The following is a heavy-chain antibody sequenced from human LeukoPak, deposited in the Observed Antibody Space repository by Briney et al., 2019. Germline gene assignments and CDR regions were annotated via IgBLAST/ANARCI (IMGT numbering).Heavy chain of an antibody. Sequence: HPGGSLRLSCAASGFTFSSYGMHWVRQAPGKGLEWVAFIRYDGSYKYYADFVKGRFTISRDNSKNTVYLQMNSLRPEDTAVYYCAKVGGLAAAGFDHWGQGTLVTVSS. D-gene: IGHD6-13*01. V-gene: IGHV3-30*02. CDR2: IRYDGSYK. CDR3: AKVGGLAAAGFDH. CDR1: GFTFSSYG. J-gene: IGHJ4*02.